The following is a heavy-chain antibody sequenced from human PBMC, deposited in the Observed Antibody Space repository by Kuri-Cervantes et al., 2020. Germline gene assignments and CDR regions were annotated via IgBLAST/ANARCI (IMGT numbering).Heavy chain of an antibody. CDR2: ISSSSSYI. Sequence: ESLKISCAASGFTFSSYSMNWVRQAPGKGLEWVSSISSSSSYIYYADSVKGRFTISRDNAKNSLYLQMNSLRAEDTAVYYCARGRIAAAGTLFDYWGQGTLVTVSS. CDR1: GFTFSSYS. D-gene: IGHD6-13*01. J-gene: IGHJ4*02. V-gene: IGHV3-21*01. CDR3: ARGRIAAAGTLFDY.